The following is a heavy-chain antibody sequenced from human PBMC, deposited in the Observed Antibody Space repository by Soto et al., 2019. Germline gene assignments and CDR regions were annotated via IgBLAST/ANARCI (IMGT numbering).Heavy chain of an antibody. CDR3: ARVWGSWAFDY. CDR2: ISYDGSNK. Sequence: QVQLVESGGGVVQPGRSLRLSCAASGFTFSSYAMHWVRQAPGKGLEWVAVISYDGSNKYYADSVKGRFTISRDNSKNMLYLQMNSLRAEDTAVYYCARVWGSWAFDYWGQGTLVTVSS. V-gene: IGHV3-30-3*01. D-gene: IGHD6-13*01. J-gene: IGHJ4*02. CDR1: GFTFSSYA.